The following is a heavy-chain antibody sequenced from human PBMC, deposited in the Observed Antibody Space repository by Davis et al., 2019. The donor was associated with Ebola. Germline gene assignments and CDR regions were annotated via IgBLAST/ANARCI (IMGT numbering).Heavy chain of an antibody. Sequence: GGSLRLSCTASTVTFSVDAMSWVRQAPGKGLEWVAIISYDGITKYYADSVKGRFTVSRDNSKNTVYLQMNDLRAEDTAVYYCAREGRVFALDYWGQGALVTVSS. CDR3: AREGRVFALDY. D-gene: IGHD3-3*01. J-gene: IGHJ4*02. CDR1: TVTFSVDA. CDR2: ISYDGITK. V-gene: IGHV3-30*03.